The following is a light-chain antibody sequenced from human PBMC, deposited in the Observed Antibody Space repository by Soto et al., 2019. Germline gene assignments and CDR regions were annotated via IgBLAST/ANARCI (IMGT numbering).Light chain of an antibody. V-gene: IGLV1-40*01. Sequence: QSVLTQPPSVSGAPGQTVTISCTGSSSNFGAGYDVHWYQQLPGTAPKLLIYGNNNRPSGVPDRFSGSKSGTSASLAITGLQAEDEGDYYCQSYYSRLIGYVFGTGTKVTVL. CDR3: QSYYSRLIGYV. CDR2: GNN. CDR1: SSNFGAGYD. J-gene: IGLJ1*01.